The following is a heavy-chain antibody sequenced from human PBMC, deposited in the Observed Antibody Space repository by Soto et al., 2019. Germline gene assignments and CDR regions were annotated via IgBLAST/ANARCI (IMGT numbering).Heavy chain of an antibody. V-gene: IGHV1-2*04. Sequence: ASVKVSCKASGYTFTGYYMHWVRQAPGQGLEWMGWINPNSGGTNYAQKFQGWVTMTRDTSTSTVYMELSSLRSEDTAVYYCARAMKYYYDSSGYYGPHFDYWGQGTLVTVSS. CDR1: GYTFTGYY. CDR2: INPNSGGT. CDR3: ARAMKYYYDSSGYYGPHFDY. D-gene: IGHD3-22*01. J-gene: IGHJ4*02.